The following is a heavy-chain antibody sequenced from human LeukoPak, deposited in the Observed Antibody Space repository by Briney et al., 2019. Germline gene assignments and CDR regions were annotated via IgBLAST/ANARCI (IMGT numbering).Heavy chain of an antibody. Sequence: SETLSLTCTVSGGSISSYYWSWIRQPAGKGLEWIGRIYTSGSTNYNPSLKSRVTMSVDTSKNQFSLKLSSVTAADTAVYYCARAGHYHDSSGQYYFDYWGQGTLVTVSS. J-gene: IGHJ4*02. CDR1: GGSISSYY. V-gene: IGHV4-4*07. D-gene: IGHD3-22*01. CDR3: ARAGHYHDSSGQYYFDY. CDR2: IYTSGST.